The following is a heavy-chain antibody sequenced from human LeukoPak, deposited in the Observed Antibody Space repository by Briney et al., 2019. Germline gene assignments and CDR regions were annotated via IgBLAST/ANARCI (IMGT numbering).Heavy chain of an antibody. CDR1: GYTFTGYY. V-gene: IGHV1-2*02. J-gene: IGHJ4*02. Sequence: ASVKVSCKASGYTFTGYYMHWVRQAPGQGLEWMGWISPNSGGTNYAQKFQGRVTMTRDTSISTAYMELSRLRSDDTAVYYCARGGSIYYGSGSSYWGQGTLVTVSS. CDR3: ARGGSIYYGSGSSY. CDR2: ISPNSGGT. D-gene: IGHD3-10*01.